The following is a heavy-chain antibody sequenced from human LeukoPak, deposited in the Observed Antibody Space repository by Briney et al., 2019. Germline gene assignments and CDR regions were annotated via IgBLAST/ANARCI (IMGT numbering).Heavy chain of an antibody. Sequence: PSETLSLTCAVYGDSFSGYYWSWIRQPPGKGLEWIGEINHSGSTNYNPSLKSRVTISVDTSKNQFSLKLSSVTAADTAVYYCARPALRVVRAWYFDLWGRGTLVTVSS. V-gene: IGHV4-34*01. D-gene: IGHD3-22*01. CDR1: GDSFSGYY. CDR2: INHSGST. CDR3: ARPALRVVRAWYFDL. J-gene: IGHJ2*01.